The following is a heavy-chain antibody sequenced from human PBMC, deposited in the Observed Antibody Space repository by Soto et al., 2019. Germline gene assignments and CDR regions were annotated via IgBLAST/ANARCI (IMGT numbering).Heavy chain of an antibody. D-gene: IGHD2-21*02. Sequence: QVQLQESGPGLVKPSQTLSLTCTVSGGSIRSGDYSWNWIRQHPGKGLEWIGYIYYSGNTYYNPSFKSRLTISLDTSKNQFPLKLSSVTAADTAMYYCARDGDSTKLTHAFEMWGQGTMVTVSS. CDR2: IYYSGNT. V-gene: IGHV4-31*03. CDR3: ARDGDSTKLTHAFEM. CDR1: GGSIRSGDYS. J-gene: IGHJ3*02.